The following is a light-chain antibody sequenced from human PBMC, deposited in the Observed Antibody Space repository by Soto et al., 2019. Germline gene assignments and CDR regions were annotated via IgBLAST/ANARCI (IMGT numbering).Light chain of an antibody. CDR1: TSNIGAGYD. V-gene: IGLV1-40*01. Sequence: QSVLTQPPSVSGAPGRRVPTPCTGTTSNIGAGYDVHWYQQFPGTAPKLLIYGNSNRPSGVPDRFSGSKSGTSASLAITGLQAEDEADYYCQSYDSSLSGLYVFGTGTKLTVL. CDR2: GNS. J-gene: IGLJ1*01. CDR3: QSYDSSLSGLYV.